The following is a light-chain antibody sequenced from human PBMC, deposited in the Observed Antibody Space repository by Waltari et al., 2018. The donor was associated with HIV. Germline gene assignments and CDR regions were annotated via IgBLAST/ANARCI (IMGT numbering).Light chain of an antibody. J-gene: IGLJ3*02. CDR1: NSNIENNY. CDR3: GTWDTSLSAGV. Sequence: QSVLTQAPSVSAAPGQKVTISCSGSNSNIENNYVSWYQQVPGTTPKLIIYDNNKRPSGIPCRFSGSKSGTSATLGITGLQIGDGGDYYCGTWDTSLSAGVCGGGTKLTVL. CDR2: DNN. V-gene: IGLV1-51*01.